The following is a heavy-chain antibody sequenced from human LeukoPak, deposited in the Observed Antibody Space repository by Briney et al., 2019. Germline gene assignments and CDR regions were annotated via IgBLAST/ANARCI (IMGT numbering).Heavy chain of an antibody. CDR3: VRDSTSWVDY. J-gene: IGHJ4*02. D-gene: IGHD7-27*01. CDR2: IASDGGST. CDR1: GFTFSNYW. V-gene: IGHV3-74*01. Sequence: PGGSLRLSCAASGFTFSNYWMLWFRQAPGKGLVFVSRIASDGGSTKYADSVNGRFTISRDNAKNTLYLQMDSLRAEDTAVYYCVRDSTSWVDYWGQGTLVTVSS.